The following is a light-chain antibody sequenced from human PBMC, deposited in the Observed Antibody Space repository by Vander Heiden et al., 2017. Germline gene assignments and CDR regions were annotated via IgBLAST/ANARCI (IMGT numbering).Light chain of an antibody. CDR2: DAS. V-gene: IGKV1-5*01. J-gene: IGKJ1*01. CDR3: QQYNSYLGT. Sequence: DIQMTQSPSTLSATVGDRVAITCRASQSISSWLAWYQQKPGKAPKLLIYDASSLESGVPSSFSGSGSGTEFTLTISCLQPDDFATYYCQQYNSYLGTFGQGTKVEIK. CDR1: QSISSW.